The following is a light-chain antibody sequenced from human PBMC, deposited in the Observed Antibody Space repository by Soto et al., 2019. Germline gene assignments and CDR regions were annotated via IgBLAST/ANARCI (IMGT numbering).Light chain of an antibody. J-gene: IGKJ1*01. Sequence: DIQMTHCPSPLSASVGDRVTITCRASQSISHFLAWYQQKPGKVPKLLIYDASNLGSGVPSSFSGSRSGTDFTLTVTGLQPDDFTTYYCKQYTSYSRAFGQRTKVDLK. CDR3: KQYTSYSRA. V-gene: IGKV1-5*01. CDR1: QSISHF. CDR2: DAS.